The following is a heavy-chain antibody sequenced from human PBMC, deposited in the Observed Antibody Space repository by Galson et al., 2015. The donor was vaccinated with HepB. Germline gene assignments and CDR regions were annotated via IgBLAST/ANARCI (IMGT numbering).Heavy chain of an antibody. CDR1: GGSLSGYF. CDR2: INHSGNA. Sequence: LSLTCGVYGGSLSGYFWTWIRQPPGKGLEWIGEINHSGNAKYTPSLRSRVTISVDRSKNQFSLKLNHVAAADTAAYSCARGLDYGGYSYDLGKAFDIWGQGTIVTVSS. CDR3: ARGLDYGGYSYDLGKAFDI. V-gene: IGHV4-34*01. J-gene: IGHJ3*02. D-gene: IGHD5-12*01.